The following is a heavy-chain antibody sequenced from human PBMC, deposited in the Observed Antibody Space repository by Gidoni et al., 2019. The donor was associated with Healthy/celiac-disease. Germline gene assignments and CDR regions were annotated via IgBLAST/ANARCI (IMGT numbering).Heavy chain of an antibody. J-gene: IGHJ6*02. CDR2: IYHSGST. Sequence: QVQLQESGPGLVKPSEPLSLTCAVSGYSISSGYYWGWIRQPPGKGLEWIGSIYHSGSTYYNPSLKSRVTISVDTSKNQFALKLSSVTAADTAVYYCARDWGGMDVWGQGTTVTVSS. CDR1: GYSISSGYY. CDR3: ARDWGGMDV. V-gene: IGHV4-38-2*02. D-gene: IGHD3-16*01.